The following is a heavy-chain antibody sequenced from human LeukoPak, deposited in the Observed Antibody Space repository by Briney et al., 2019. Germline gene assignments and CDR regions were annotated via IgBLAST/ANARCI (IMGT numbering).Heavy chain of an antibody. D-gene: IGHD6-13*01. CDR2: IYYSGST. V-gene: IGHV4-31*03. CDR3: ARQKLVPYNRFDP. Sequence: SQTLSLTCTVSGGSISSGGYYWSWIRQHPGKGLEWIGYIYYSGSTYYNPSLKSRVTISVDTSKNQFSLKLSSVTAADTAVYYCARQKLVPYNRFDPWGQGTLVTVS. J-gene: IGHJ5*02. CDR1: GGSISSGGYY.